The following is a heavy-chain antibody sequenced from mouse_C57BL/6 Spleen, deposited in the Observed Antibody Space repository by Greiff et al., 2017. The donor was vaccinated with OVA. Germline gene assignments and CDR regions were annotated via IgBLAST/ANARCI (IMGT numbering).Heavy chain of an antibody. J-gene: IGHJ4*01. Sequence: EVKVVESGEGLVKPGGSLKLSCAASGFTFSSYAMSWVRQTPEKRLEWVAYISSGGDYIYYADTVKGRFTISRDNARNTLYLQMSSLKSEDTAMYYCTRNYYGSSYVGYAMDYWGQGTSVTVSS. CDR3: TRNYYGSSYVGYAMDY. CDR2: ISSGGDYI. CDR1: GFTFSSYA. D-gene: IGHD1-1*01. V-gene: IGHV5-9-1*02.